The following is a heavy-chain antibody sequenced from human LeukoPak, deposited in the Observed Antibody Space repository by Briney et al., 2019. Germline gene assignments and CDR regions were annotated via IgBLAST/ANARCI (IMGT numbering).Heavy chain of an antibody. V-gene: IGHV4-4*02. Sequence: SETLSLTCAVSGGSISSSNWWSWVRQAPGKGLEWIGEISHSGTTNYNPSLKSRVTIPVDKSKNQFSLKLSSVTAADTAVYYCGRNFDYWGQGTLVTVSS. CDR1: GGSISSSNW. CDR2: ISHSGTT. CDR3: GRNFDY. J-gene: IGHJ4*02.